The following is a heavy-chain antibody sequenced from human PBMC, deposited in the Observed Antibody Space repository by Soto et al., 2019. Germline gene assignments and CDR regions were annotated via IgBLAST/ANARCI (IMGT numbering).Heavy chain of an antibody. D-gene: IGHD4-4*01. Sequence: GGSLRLSCAASGFTFSSYWMHWVRQAPGKGLVWVSRINSDGSSTSYADSVKGRFTISRDNAKNTLYLQMNSLRAEDTAVYYCARDPKLDYSKPDDAFDFWGQGTMVTVSS. V-gene: IGHV3-74*01. CDR1: GFTFSSYW. CDR2: INSDGSST. CDR3: ARDPKLDYSKPDDAFDF. J-gene: IGHJ3*01.